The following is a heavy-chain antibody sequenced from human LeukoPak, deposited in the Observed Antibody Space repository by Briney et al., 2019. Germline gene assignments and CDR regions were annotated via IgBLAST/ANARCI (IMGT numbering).Heavy chain of an antibody. V-gene: IGHV3-30*18. Sequence: PGGSLRLSCAASGFTFSSYGMHWVRQAPGKGLEWVAVISYDGSNKYYADSVKGRFTISRDNSKNTLYLQMNSLRAEDTAVYYCAKGYSSSRRDADYFDYWGQGTLVTVSS. D-gene: IGHD6-13*01. CDR3: AKGYSSSRRDADYFDY. CDR2: ISYDGSNK. CDR1: GFTFSSYG. J-gene: IGHJ4*02.